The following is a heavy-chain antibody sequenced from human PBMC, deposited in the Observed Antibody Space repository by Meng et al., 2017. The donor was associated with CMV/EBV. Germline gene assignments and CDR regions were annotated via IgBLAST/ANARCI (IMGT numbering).Heavy chain of an antibody. CDR3: ARGLSGSYFDY. D-gene: IGHD1-26*01. V-gene: IGHV3-30*04. Sequence: LSCAASGYTFSSYAMNWVRQAPGKGLEWMAVISYDESNKYYADSVKGRFTISRDNSKNTLYLQMNSLRAEDTAVYYCARGLSGSYFDYWGQGTLVTVSS. J-gene: IGHJ4*02. CDR2: ISYDESNK. CDR1: GYTFSSYA.